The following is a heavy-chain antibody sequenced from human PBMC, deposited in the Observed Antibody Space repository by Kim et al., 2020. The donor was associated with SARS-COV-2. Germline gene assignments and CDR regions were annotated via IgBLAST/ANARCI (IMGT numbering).Heavy chain of an antibody. CDR1: GFTFSSYA. CDR2: ISYDGSNK. J-gene: IGHJ6*02. Sequence: GGSLRLSCAASGFTFSSYAMHWVRQAPGKGLECVAVISYDGSNKYYADSVKGRFTISRDNSKNTLYLQMNSLRAEDTAVYYCAREGPMVRGVTPPLYGMDVWGQGTTVTVS. D-gene: IGHD3-10*01. V-gene: IGHV3-30*04. CDR3: AREGPMVRGVTPPLYGMDV.